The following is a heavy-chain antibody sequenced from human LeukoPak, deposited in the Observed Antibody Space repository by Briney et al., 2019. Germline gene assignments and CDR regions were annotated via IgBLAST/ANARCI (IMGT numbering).Heavy chain of an antibody. CDR3: TMDGLRDNSGWYVDY. V-gene: IGHV3-15*01. CDR1: GFTFRDGW. CDR2: IKSKTDGGTT. J-gene: IGHJ4*02. Sequence: GGSLRLSCAASGFTFRDGWMTWVRQAPGEGLEWVGRIKSKTDGGTTDYAAPVKGRFTISRDDSKNTLFLQMNSLKTEDTAVYYCTMDGLRDNSGWYVDYWGQGTLVTVSS. D-gene: IGHD6-19*01.